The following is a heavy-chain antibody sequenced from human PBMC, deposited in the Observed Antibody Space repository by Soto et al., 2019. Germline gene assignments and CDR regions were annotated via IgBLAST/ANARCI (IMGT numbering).Heavy chain of an antibody. CDR2: IYFTGST. CDR3: TRGPPRVKWFDP. J-gene: IGHJ5*02. Sequence: LSLTCTVSGGAVSSGTYYWSWIRQPPGKGLEWIGHIYFTGSTNYNPSLKSRVTMSLDTSRNQFSLKLSSVTAADTAVYYCTRGPPRVKWFDPWGLGTLVTVSS. CDR1: GGAVSSGTYY. V-gene: IGHV4-61*01.